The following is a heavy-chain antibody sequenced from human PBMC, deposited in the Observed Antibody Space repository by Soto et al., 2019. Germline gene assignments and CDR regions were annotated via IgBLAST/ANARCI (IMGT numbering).Heavy chain of an antibody. J-gene: IGHJ5*02. Sequence: GGSLRLSCAASGFTVSSKYMNWVRQAPGKGLEWVSIIWSAGLTYYADSVRGRFTISRDISKNILFLQMNNLRAEDSAIYYCARELPPDLWGQGTLVTVSS. CDR2: IWSAGLT. CDR1: GFTVSSKY. V-gene: IGHV3-53*01. CDR3: ARELPPDL. D-gene: IGHD2-15*01.